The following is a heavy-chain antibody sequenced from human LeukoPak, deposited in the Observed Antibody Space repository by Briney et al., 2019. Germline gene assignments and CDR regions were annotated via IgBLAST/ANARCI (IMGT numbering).Heavy chain of an antibody. CDR1: GFTFSDYA. CDR2: IRSNAYGGTK. J-gene: IGHJ4*02. D-gene: IGHD5-18*01. V-gene: IGHV3-49*04. Sequence: PGGSLRLSCTASGFTFSDYAMSWVRQAPGKGLEWVGFIRSNAYGGTKEYAASVRARFTISRDDSKSIAYLQMSSLKTEDTAVYYCTTPGYDFDYWGQGTLVTVSS. CDR3: TTPGYDFDY.